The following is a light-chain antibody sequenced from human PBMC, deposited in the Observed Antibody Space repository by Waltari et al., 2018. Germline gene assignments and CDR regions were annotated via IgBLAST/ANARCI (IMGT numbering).Light chain of an antibody. CDR1: QTISSY. Sequence: DIQMTQSPSSLSASVGDSVTITCRAGQTISSYLNWYQQKPGKAPRLVISAASSLQSGVPSRFSGSGSGTDFALTISSLQPEDFASYYCQQTYTTPNTFGQGTKLEI. J-gene: IGKJ2*01. CDR3: QQTYTTPNT. CDR2: AAS. V-gene: IGKV1-39*01.